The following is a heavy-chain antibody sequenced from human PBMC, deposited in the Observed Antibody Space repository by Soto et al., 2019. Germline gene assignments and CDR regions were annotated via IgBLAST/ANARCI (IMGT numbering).Heavy chain of an antibody. J-gene: IGHJ6*02. Sequence: QVQLQESGPGLVKPSQTLFLTCTVSVGSISSGCYYWSWIRQHPGKGLEWIGYIYYSESTYYNPSLKSSVTLSVDTSKDQFSLKLSSVTAADTAVYYCADSRDGYSMAVWGQGTTDAVSS. CDR3: ADSRDGYSMAV. CDR1: VGSISSGCYY. D-gene: IGHD4-4*01. CDR2: IYYSEST. V-gene: IGHV4-31*03.